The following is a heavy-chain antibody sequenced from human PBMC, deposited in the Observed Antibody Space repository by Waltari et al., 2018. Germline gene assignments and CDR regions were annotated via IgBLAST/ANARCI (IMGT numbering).Heavy chain of an antibody. CDR3: AKDPTFWSGYYMRYYGMDV. CDR2: INGDGSST. Sequence: EVQLVESGGGLVQPGGFLRLSCAASGFTLRSFSMHWVRQAPGKGLVWVSRINGDGSSTVYVDSVKGRFTISRDNAKNTVFLQMNGLRTEDTAVYYCAKDPTFWSGYYMRYYGMDVWGRGTTVTVAS. D-gene: IGHD3-3*01. J-gene: IGHJ6*02. CDR1: GFTLRSFS. V-gene: IGHV3-74*01.